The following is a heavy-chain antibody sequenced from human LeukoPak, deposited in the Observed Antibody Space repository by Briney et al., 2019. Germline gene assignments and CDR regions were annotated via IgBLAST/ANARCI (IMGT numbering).Heavy chain of an antibody. D-gene: IGHD3-22*01. Sequence: SETLSLTCTVSGGSISSYYWSWIRQPAGKGLEWIGRIYTSGTTNCNPSLKSRVTMSVDTSKNQFSLKLSSVTAADTAVYYCAREYYYDSSGYPYYFDYWGQGTLVTVSS. V-gene: IGHV4-4*07. CDR1: GGSISSYY. CDR2: IYTSGTT. J-gene: IGHJ4*02. CDR3: AREYYYDSSGYPYYFDY.